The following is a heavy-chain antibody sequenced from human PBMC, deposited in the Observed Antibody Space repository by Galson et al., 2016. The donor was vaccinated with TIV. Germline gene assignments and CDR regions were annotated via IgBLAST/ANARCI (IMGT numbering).Heavy chain of an antibody. V-gene: IGHV1-3*01. CDR2: INAANGHT. CDR3: ARPPYCGGDCFKYDS. CDR1: GYTFTIYP. D-gene: IGHD2-21*01. Sequence: SGYTFTIYPIHWVRQAPGQSLEWMGRINAANGHTKYSQRFQGRVTITRDTSTTTAYMELSSLRSEDTAVYYCARPPYCGGDCFKYDSWGQGTLVTVSS. J-gene: IGHJ4*02.